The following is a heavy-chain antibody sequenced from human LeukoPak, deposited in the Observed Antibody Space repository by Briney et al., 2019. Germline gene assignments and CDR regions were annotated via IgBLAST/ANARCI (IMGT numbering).Heavy chain of an antibody. CDR1: GFTFSSYW. CDR3: ARDLASWLATTVTTFFDY. J-gene: IGHJ4*02. Sequence: GGSLRLSCAASGFTFSSYWMSWVRQAPGKGLEWVANIKQDGSEKYYVDSVKGRFTISRDNAKNSLYLQMNSLRAEDTAVYYCARDLASWLATTVTTFFDYWGQGTLVTVSS. V-gene: IGHV3-7*03. CDR2: IKQDGSEK. D-gene: IGHD4-17*01.